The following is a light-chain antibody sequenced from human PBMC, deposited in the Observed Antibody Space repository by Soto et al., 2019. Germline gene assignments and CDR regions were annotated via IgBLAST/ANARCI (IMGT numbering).Light chain of an antibody. CDR1: QSVSSSY. CDR2: DAS. CDR3: QQYGSSTWT. V-gene: IGKV3-20*01. J-gene: IGKJ1*01. Sequence: EIVLTQSPGTLSLSPGERATLSCRASQSVSSSYLAWYQQKPGQAPRLLIYDASSRATGIPDRFSGSGSGTDLTLTISRLEPEDCAVYYCQQYGSSTWTFGQGTKVEIK.